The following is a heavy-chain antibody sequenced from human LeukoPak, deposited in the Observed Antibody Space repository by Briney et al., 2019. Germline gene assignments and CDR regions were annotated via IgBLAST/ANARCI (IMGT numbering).Heavy chain of an antibody. J-gene: IGHJ6*02. D-gene: IGHD6-13*01. CDR1: GYTFTSYG. V-gene: IGHV1-69*13. CDR3: ARGQQLGNYYYYGMDV. CDR2: IIPIFGTA. Sequence: ASVKVSCKASGYTFTSYGISWVRQAPGQGLEWMGGIIPIFGTANYAQKFQGRVTITADESTSTAYMELSSLRSEDTAVYYCARGQQLGNYYYYGMDVWGQGTTVTVSS.